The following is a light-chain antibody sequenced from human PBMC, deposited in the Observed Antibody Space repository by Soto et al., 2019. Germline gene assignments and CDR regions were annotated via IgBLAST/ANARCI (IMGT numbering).Light chain of an antibody. V-gene: IGKV3-20*01. J-gene: IGKJ1*01. CDR1: QSVSSSY. CDR3: QKYHTSHLT. CDR2: GAY. Sequence: DIALTHSPVTLSLSQGETATFSFMASQSVSSSYIAWYQQKRGQYPSSLIYGAYIRATGIKDRFSGSGSGTDFTLTIRRLEPEDFALYYCQKYHTSHLTFGQGTKVDLK.